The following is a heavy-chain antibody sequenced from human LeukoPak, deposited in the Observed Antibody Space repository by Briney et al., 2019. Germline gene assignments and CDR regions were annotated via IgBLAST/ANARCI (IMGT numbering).Heavy chain of an antibody. V-gene: IGHV3-49*04. CDR2: IRSKAYGGTT. CDR1: GFTFSTFA. CDR3: TSEGSGSHTGDSYYYYYYYMDV. J-gene: IGHJ6*03. Sequence: GGSLRLSCAASGFTFSTFAMIWVRQPPGKGLEWVGFIRSKAYGGTTEYAASVKGRFTISRDDSKSIAYLQMNSLKTEDTAVYYCTSEGSGSHTGDSYYYYYYYMDVWGKGTTVTISS. D-gene: IGHD3-10*01.